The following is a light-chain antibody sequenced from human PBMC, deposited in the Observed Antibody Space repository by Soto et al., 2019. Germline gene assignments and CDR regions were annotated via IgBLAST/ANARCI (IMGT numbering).Light chain of an antibody. J-gene: IGKJ5*01. V-gene: IGKV3D-7*01. Sequence: EIVMTQSPATLSLSPGERATLSCRFSQSISSDYLSWYQQSPGQAPRLLIYGASTGATGIPARFSGSGSGTDFTLTVSSLQPEDFAIYYCQQDFNLPITFGQGTRLEIK. CDR3: QQDFNLPIT. CDR1: QSISSDY. CDR2: GAS.